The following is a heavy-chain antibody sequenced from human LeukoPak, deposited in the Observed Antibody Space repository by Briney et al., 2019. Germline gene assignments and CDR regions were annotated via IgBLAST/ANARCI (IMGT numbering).Heavy chain of an antibody. Sequence: PGGSLRLSCAASGFTFSSYWMHWVRQAPGKGLVWVSRISSDGSSTSYADSVKGRFTISRDNAKNSLYLQMNSLRAEDTAVYYCARVITMVRGVIHASLDYWGQGTLVAVSS. J-gene: IGHJ4*02. CDR1: GFTFSSYW. CDR3: ARVITMVRGVIHASLDY. V-gene: IGHV3-74*01. CDR2: ISSDGSST. D-gene: IGHD3-10*01.